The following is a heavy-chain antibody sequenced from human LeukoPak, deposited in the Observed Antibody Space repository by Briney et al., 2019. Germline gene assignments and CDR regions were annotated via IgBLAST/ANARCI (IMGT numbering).Heavy chain of an antibody. D-gene: IGHD3-10*01. CDR3: ARVAGGYYFDY. J-gene: IGHJ4*02. Sequence: GGSLRLSCAASGFTFSSYSMNWVRQAPGKGLEWVSAISGSGGSTYYADSVKGRFTISRDNSKNTLYLQMNSLRAEDTAVYYCARVAGGYYFDYWGQGTLVTVSS. CDR2: ISGSGGST. CDR1: GFTFSSYS. V-gene: IGHV3-23*01.